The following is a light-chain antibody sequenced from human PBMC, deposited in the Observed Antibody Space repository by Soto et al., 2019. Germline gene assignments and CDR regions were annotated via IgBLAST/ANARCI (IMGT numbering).Light chain of an antibody. CDR3: SSYTSSSTLWV. CDR1: SSDVGGQNY. CDR2: DVS. Sequence: SALTQPASVSGSPGQSITISCTGTSSDVGGQNYVSWYQQYPGKAPKLMIYDVSNRPSGVSNRFSGSKSGNTASLTLSGLQAEDEAEYYCSSYTSSSTLWVFGTGTKLTVL. J-gene: IGLJ1*01. V-gene: IGLV2-14*01.